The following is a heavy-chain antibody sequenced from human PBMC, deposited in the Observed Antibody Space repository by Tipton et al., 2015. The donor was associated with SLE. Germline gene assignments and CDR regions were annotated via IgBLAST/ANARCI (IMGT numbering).Heavy chain of an antibody. CDR1: GGSISSYY. D-gene: IGHD3-10*01. V-gene: IGHV4-4*09. CDR2: IYTSGST. J-gene: IGHJ4*02. CDR3: ASLPFRELLGYYFDY. Sequence: TLSLTCTVSGGSISSYYWSWIRQPPGKGLEWIGYIYTSGSTNYNPSLKSRVTISVDTSKNQFSLKLSSVTAADTAVYYCASLPFRELLGYYFDYWGQGTLVTVSS.